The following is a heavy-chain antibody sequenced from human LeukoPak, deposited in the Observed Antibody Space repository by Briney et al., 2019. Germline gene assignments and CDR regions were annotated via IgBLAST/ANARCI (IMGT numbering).Heavy chain of an antibody. D-gene: IGHD5-24*01. Sequence: SVKVSCKASGGTFSSYAISWVRQAPGQGLEWMGRIIPIFGTANYAQKFQGRVTITTDESTSTAYMELSSLRSEDTAVYYCASTRRGWLQWENWFGPWGQGTLVTVSS. J-gene: IGHJ5*02. CDR2: IIPIFGTA. CDR3: ASTRRGWLQWENWFGP. V-gene: IGHV1-69*05. CDR1: GGTFSSYA.